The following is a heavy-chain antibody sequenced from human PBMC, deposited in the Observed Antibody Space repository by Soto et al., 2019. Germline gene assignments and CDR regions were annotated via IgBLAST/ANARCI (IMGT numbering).Heavy chain of an antibody. CDR2: IYDSGST. D-gene: IGHD6-19*01. Sequence: QVELQESGPGLVKPSQTLSLTCTVSGGSISSGGYYWSWVRQHPGKGLEWIGYIYDSGSTYYNPSLRXRXTXSXXTSQNQLALKLTSVTAADMAVYYCATPATGWYPDYWGQGALVTVSS. V-gene: IGHV4-31*03. CDR1: GGSISSGGYY. CDR3: ATPATGWYPDY. J-gene: IGHJ4*02.